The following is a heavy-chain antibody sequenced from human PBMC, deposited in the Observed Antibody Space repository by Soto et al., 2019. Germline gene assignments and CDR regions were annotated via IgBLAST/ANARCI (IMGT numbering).Heavy chain of an antibody. Sequence: QVPLVQSGAEVKKPGASVKVSCKASGYTFTSYGISWVRQAPGQGLEWMGWISAYNGNTNYAQKLQGRVTMTTDTSTSTAYMGLRSLRSDDTAVYYCASVVALLPDYAFDIWGQGTMVTVSS. D-gene: IGHD2-2*01. V-gene: IGHV1-18*01. CDR1: GYTFTSYG. CDR2: ISAYNGNT. J-gene: IGHJ3*02. CDR3: ASVVALLPDYAFDI.